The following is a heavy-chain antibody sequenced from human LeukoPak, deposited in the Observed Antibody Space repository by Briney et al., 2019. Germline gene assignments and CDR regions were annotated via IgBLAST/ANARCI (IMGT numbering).Heavy chain of an antibody. J-gene: IGHJ3*02. CDR2: IRYDGSNT. Sequence: LPGGSLRLSCAASGFTFSNYGMHWVCQAPGKGLEWVAFIRYDGSNTYYVDSVKGRFTISRDNSKNTLYLQMNNLRAEDTAVYYCAKKGAADRAFDIWGQGTMVTVS. CDR1: GFTFSNYG. CDR3: AKKGAADRAFDI. V-gene: IGHV3-30*02. D-gene: IGHD6-13*01.